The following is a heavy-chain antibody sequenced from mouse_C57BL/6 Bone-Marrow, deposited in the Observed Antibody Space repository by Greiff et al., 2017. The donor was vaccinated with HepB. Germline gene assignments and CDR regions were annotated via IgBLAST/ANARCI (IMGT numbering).Heavy chain of an antibody. V-gene: IGHV5-6*01. CDR2: ISSGGSYT. D-gene: IGHD1-1*01. CDR1: GFTFSSYG. CDR3: ARQRITTVYFDY. Sequence: EVKLVESGGDLVKPGGSLKLSCAASGFTFSSYGMSWVRQTPDKRLEWVATISSGGSYTYYPDSVKGRFTISRDNAKNTLYLQMSSLKSEDTAMYYCARQRITTVYFDYWGQGTTLTVSS. J-gene: IGHJ2*01.